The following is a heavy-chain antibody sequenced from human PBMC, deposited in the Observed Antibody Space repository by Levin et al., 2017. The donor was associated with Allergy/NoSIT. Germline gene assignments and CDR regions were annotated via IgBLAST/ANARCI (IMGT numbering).Heavy chain of an antibody. CDR2: IKDDGTDK. CDR1: GFTFSRFW. V-gene: IGHV3-7*01. CDR3: ARDQDENNDALDI. D-gene: IGHD1/OR15-1a*01. J-gene: IGHJ3*02. Sequence: GGSLRLSCAASGFTFSRFWMSWVRQTPGKGLEWVANIKDDGTDKYYVDSVKGRFTISRDNAKNSLYLQMNSLRAEDAAVYYCARDQDENNDALDIWGQGTMVTVSS.